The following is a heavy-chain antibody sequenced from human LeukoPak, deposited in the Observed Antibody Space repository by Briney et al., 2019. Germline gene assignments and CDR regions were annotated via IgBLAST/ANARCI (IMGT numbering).Heavy chain of an antibody. CDR2: IYTSGST. CDR3: ARMYDFWSGYLAAFDI. V-gene: IGHV4-61*02. CDR1: GGSISSGSYY. J-gene: IGHJ3*02. D-gene: IGHD3-3*01. Sequence: SETLSLTCTVSGGSISSGSYYWSWIRQPAGKGLEWIGRIYTSGSTNYNPSLKSRVTISVDTSKNQFSLKLSSVTAADTAVYYCARMYDFWSGYLAAFDIWGQGTMVTVSS.